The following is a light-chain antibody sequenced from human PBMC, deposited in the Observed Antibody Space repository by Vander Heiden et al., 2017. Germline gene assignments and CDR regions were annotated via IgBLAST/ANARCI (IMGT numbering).Light chain of an antibody. CDR3: NSRDSSGNHLV. Sequence: VSVALGQTVRITCQGDSLRSYYASWYQQKPGQAPVLVIYGKNNRPSGIPDRFSGSSSGNTASLTITGAQAEDEADYYCNSRDSSGNHLVFGGGTKLTVL. CDR2: GKN. V-gene: IGLV3-19*01. J-gene: IGLJ2*01. CDR1: SLRSYY.